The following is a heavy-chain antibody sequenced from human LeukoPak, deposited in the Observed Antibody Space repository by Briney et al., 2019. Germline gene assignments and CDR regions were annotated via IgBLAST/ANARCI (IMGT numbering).Heavy chain of an antibody. CDR1: GGSINSSSYY. J-gene: IGHJ6*02. CDR2: MYYRGST. D-gene: IGHD1-1*01. V-gene: IGHV4-39*07. CDR3: ARDAGHQLSRRNYYAMDV. Sequence: SETLSLTCTVSGGSINSSSYYWGWVRQPPGKGPEWIGSMYYRGSTYYNPSLKSRVTISVDTSKNQFSLKLSSVTAADTAVYYCARDAGHQLSRRNYYAMDVWGQGTTVTVSS.